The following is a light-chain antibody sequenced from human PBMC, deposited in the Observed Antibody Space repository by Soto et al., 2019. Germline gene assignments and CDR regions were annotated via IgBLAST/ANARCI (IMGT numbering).Light chain of an antibody. CDR3: QQYNNWPRT. J-gene: IGKJ2*01. CDR1: QSVSSN. V-gene: IGKV3-15*01. CDR2: GAS. Sequence: EIVMTQSPATLSVSPGERATGSCRASQSVSSNLAWYQQKPGQAPRLLIYGASTRATGIPARFSGSGSGTEFTITIGSLQSEDFAVYYCQQYNNWPRTFGQGTKLEIK.